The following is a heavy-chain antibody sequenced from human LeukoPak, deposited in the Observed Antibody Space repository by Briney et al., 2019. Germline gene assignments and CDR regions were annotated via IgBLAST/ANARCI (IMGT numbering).Heavy chain of an antibody. CDR2: IIPIFGTV. Sequence: GASVKVSCTASGGTFSSYAISWVRQAPGQGLEWMGGIIPIFGTVNYAQKFQGRVTITADESTSTAYMELSSLRSEDTAVYYCAREENSGYDFFNWFDPWGQGTLVTVSS. CDR3: AREENSGYDFFNWFDP. D-gene: IGHD5-12*01. V-gene: IGHV1-69*13. CDR1: GGTFSSYA. J-gene: IGHJ5*02.